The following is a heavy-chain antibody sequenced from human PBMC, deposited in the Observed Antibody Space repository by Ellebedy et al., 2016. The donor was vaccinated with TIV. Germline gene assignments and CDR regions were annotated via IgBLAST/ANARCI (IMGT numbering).Heavy chain of an antibody. Sequence: GGSLRLSXAASGFTFSSHSMSWVRQAPGKGLEWVSAITNFDVTFYVDSVKGRFTISRDNSKNTLYLQMDSLRADDTAVYYCATGHCDGSRCYAMPLDHWGQGSLVTVSS. CDR1: GFTFSSHS. D-gene: IGHD2-2*01. CDR3: ATGHCDGSRCYAMPLDH. J-gene: IGHJ4*02. CDR2: ITNFDVT. V-gene: IGHV3-23*01.